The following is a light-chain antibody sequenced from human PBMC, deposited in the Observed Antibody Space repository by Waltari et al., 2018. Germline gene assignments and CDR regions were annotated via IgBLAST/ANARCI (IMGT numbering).Light chain of an antibody. CDR2: YDS. Sequence: SYVVTQSPSVSVAPGETARITCGGDNIGSKSVHSYQQRPGQAPVLVSSYDSDRPSGIPERFSGSNSGNTATLTISWVEAEDEADYYCLVWHSTIDHQGVFGGGTKLTVL. J-gene: IGLJ2*01. CDR1: NIGSKS. CDR3: LVWHSTIDHQGV. V-gene: IGLV3-21*04.